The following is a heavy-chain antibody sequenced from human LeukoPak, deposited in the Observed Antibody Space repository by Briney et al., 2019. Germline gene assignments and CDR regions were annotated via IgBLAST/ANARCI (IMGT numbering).Heavy chain of an antibody. CDR1: GDSVSRSDSY. J-gene: IGHJ1*01. CDR3: ARRRYYDSSGYLE. CDR2: IYYSGRT. D-gene: IGHD3-22*01. Sequence: SSETLSLTCTIFGDSVSRSDSYWDWIRQPPGKGLEWIGTIYYSGRTYYSPSLKSRVTLSVDMSNNQFSLTLSSVTAADTVLYFCARRRYYDSSGYLEWGQGTLVTVSS. V-gene: IGHV4-39*01.